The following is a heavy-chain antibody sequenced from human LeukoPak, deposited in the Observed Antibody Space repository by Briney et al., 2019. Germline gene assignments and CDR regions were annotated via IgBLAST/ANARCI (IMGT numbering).Heavy chain of an antibody. Sequence: SETLSLTCTVSGGSISSYYWSWIRQPPGKGLEWIGYIYYSGSTNYNPSLKSRVTISVDTSKNQFSLKLSSVTAADTAVYYCARAYYQGDAFDTWGQGTMVTVSS. D-gene: IGHD1-26*01. CDR2: IYYSGST. J-gene: IGHJ3*02. CDR1: GGSISSYY. V-gene: IGHV4-59*01. CDR3: ARAYYQGDAFDT.